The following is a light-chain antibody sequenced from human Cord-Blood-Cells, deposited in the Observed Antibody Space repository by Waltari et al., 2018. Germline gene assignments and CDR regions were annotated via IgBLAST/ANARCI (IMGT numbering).Light chain of an antibody. Sequence: DIQMTQSPSTLSASVGDRVTITCRASQSISSWLAWYLQKPGKAPKLLIYKASSLESGVPSRFSGSGSGTEFTLTISSLQPDDFATYYCQQYNSYSPVGQGTKVEIK. V-gene: IGKV1-5*03. CDR3: QQYNSYSP. J-gene: IGKJ1*01. CDR2: KAS. CDR1: QSISSW.